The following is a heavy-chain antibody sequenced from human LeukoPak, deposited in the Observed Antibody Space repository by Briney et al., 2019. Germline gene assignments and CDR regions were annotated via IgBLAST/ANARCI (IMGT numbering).Heavy chain of an antibody. CDR2: IIPIFGTA. D-gene: IGHD5-18*01. V-gene: IGHV1-69*01. CDR1: GGTFSSYA. CDR3: ASLTAMGDSYFDY. J-gene: IGHJ4*02. Sequence: SVTVSCKASGGTFSSYAISWVRQAPGQGLEWMGGIIPIFGTANYAQKFQGRVTITADESTSTAYMELSSLRSEGTAVYYCASLTAMGDSYFDYWGQGTLVTVSS.